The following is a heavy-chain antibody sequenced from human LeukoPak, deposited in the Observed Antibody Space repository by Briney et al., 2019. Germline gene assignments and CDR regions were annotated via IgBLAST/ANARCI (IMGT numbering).Heavy chain of an antibody. D-gene: IGHD1-14*01. CDR3: ARGRTGEIDY. CDR2: INHSGST. Sequence: SETLSLTCAVYGGSFSDYYWTWLRQPPGKGLEWIGEINHSGSTNYNPSLKSRVTISIGTSKNQFSLKLNSVTAADTAMYYCARGRTGEIDYWGQGTLVTVSS. CDR1: GGSFSDYY. J-gene: IGHJ4*02. V-gene: IGHV4-34*01.